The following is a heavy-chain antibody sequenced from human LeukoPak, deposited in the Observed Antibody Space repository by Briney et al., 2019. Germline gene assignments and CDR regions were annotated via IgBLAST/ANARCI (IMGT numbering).Heavy chain of an antibody. CDR3: AKDFVGYCTNGVCYTAPYYYYYMDV. CDR2: ISASGGST. J-gene: IGHJ6*03. Sequence: PGRSMRLSCAVAGFTFSSYAMRWVRQAQGNGLEWDSAISASGGSTYCADSGEGRFTISRDKSKHGLYLQMNSLRAEDTAVYYCAKDFVGYCTNGVCYTAPYYYYYMDVWGKGTTVTVSS. D-gene: IGHD2-8*01. V-gene: IGHV3-23*01. CDR1: GFTFSSYA.